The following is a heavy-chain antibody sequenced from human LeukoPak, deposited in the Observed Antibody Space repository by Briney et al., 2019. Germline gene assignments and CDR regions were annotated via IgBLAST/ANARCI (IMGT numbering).Heavy chain of an antibody. J-gene: IGHJ4*02. V-gene: IGHV3-23*01. Sequence: LSGGSLRLSCAASGFTFSSYGMSWVRQAPGKGLEWVSTISGSGTSTNSADSVQGRFTISRDNSKNTLYLQMNSLRAADTAIYYCAKLYTSAWYEEPIDHWGQGTLVTVSS. CDR2: ISGSGTST. CDR1: GFTFSSYG. D-gene: IGHD6-19*01. CDR3: AKLYTSAWYEEPIDH.